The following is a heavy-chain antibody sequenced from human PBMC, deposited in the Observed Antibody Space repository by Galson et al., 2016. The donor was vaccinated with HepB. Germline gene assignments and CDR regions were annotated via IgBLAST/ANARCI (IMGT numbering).Heavy chain of an antibody. J-gene: IGHJ4*02. Sequence: SVKVSCKASGGTFSSYAINWVRQAPGQGLEWMGGIIPMFGTTNYAQKFQRRVTITADESTSTAYMELSSLRSDDTAVYYCAREGDCTNDVCSYYFDYWGQGTLVTVSS. CDR1: GGTFSSYA. CDR2: IIPMFGTT. V-gene: IGHV1-69*13. CDR3: AREGDCTNDVCSYYFDY. D-gene: IGHD2-8*01.